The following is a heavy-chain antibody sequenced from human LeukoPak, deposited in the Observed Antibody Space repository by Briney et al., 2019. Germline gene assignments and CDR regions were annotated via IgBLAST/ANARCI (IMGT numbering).Heavy chain of an antibody. V-gene: IGHV3-74*01. CDR2: ISPTGSTT. Sequence: GGSLRLSCTASGFSFSGHWMHWARQLPGKGLVWVSRISPTGSTTSYADSVKGRFTVSRDNAKNTLYLQVNNLRAEDTAAYYCARGPNSNWSGLDFWGQGTLLTVSS. CDR3: ARGPNSNWSGLDF. J-gene: IGHJ4*02. CDR1: GFSFSGHW. D-gene: IGHD6-6*01.